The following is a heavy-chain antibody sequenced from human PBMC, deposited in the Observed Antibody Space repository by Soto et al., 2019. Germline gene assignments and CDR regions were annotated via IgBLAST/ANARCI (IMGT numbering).Heavy chain of an antibody. V-gene: IGHV4-38-2*01. CDR1: GFSISSDSY. Sequence: SETLSLTCAVSGFSISSDSYWGWMRQSPGKGLEWIGTLPHSGRTFYNPSLKSRVTISADTTKNQFSLSLTSVTAADTAVYYCGHLKTDTEVTPAPPLFDSWGQGTLVTVS. D-gene: IGHD2-2*01. J-gene: IGHJ4*02. CDR2: LPHSGRT. CDR3: GHLKTDTEVTPAPPLFDS.